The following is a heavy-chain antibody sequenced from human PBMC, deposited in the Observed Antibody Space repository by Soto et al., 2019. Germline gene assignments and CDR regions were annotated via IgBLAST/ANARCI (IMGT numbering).Heavy chain of an antibody. CDR1: GFSLSNARMG. Sequence: SGPTLVNPTETLTLTCTVSGFSLSNARMGVSWIRQPPGKALEWLAHIFSNDEKSYSTSLKSRLTISKDTSKSQVVLTMTNMDPVDTATYYCARIIEDIVVVVAALYYGMDVWGQGTTVTVS. D-gene: IGHD2-15*01. V-gene: IGHV2-26*01. CDR3: ARIIEDIVVVVAALYYGMDV. J-gene: IGHJ6*02. CDR2: IFSNDEK.